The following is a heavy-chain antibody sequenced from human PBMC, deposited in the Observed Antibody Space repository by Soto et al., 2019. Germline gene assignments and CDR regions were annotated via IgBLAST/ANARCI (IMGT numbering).Heavy chain of an antibody. CDR2: ISTGGSSI. CDR1: GFTFGDYE. Sequence: GGSLRLSCTASGFTFGDYEMNWVRQAPGKGLEWVSYISTGGSSIYYADSVKGRFTIARDNGKNSVYLQMSSLRAEDTATYYCARERGGLSGADVWGQGTTVTVSS. J-gene: IGHJ6*02. V-gene: IGHV3-48*03. D-gene: IGHD1-26*01. CDR3: ARERGGLSGADV.